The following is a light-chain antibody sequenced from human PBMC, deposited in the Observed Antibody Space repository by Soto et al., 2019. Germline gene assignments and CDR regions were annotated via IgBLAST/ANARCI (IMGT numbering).Light chain of an antibody. CDR1: QLFDTT. V-gene: IGKV3-15*01. Sequence: LLRRQPPPPLSRPPGIKATPSSGAVQLFDTTLAGYQRKLGQAPRLLIFDASTWATGVPARFSGSGSGTDFTLTISSLQSEDFAVYYCQHYNYWPYTFGQGTKVEIK. CDR2: DAS. CDR3: QHYNYWPYT. J-gene: IGKJ2*01.